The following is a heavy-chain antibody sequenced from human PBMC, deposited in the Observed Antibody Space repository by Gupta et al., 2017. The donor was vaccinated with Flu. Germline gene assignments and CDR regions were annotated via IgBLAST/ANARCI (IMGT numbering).Heavy chain of an antibody. D-gene: IGHD6-13*01. Sequence: QIQLVQSGAEVKKPGASVKVSCKASGYTFTSYAMHWVRQAPGQRLEWMGWINAGNGNTKYSQKFQGRVTITRDTSASTAYMELSSLRSEDTAVYYCAREGGYSSSWYAFVDGMDVWGQGTTVTVSS. CDR1: GYTFTSYA. CDR3: AREGGYSSSWYAFVDGMDV. V-gene: IGHV1-3*01. CDR2: INAGNGNT. J-gene: IGHJ6*02.